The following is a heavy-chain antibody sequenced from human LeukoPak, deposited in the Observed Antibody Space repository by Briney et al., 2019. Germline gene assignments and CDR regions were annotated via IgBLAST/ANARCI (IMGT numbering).Heavy chain of an antibody. CDR1: GFTFTSSA. Sequence: SVKLSCKASGFTFTSSAMQWVRQARGQRLEWIGWIVVGSGNTNYAQKFQERVTITRDMSTSTAYMELSSLRSENTAVYYCAGTVAGTVHYYYGMDVWGQGTTVTVSS. J-gene: IGHJ6*02. V-gene: IGHV1-58*02. CDR3: AGTVAGTVHYYYGMDV. CDR2: IVVGSGNT. D-gene: IGHD6-19*01.